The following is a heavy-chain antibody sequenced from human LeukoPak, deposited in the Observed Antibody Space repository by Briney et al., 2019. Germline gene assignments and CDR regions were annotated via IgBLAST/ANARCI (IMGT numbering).Heavy chain of an antibody. CDR3: AKDASTVTLHADY. V-gene: IGHV3-30*18. Sequence: GGSLRLSCAASGFTFSSFGMHWVRQARAKGLEWVAVLSYDGSNSFYADSVKGRSTISRDNSKNTLYLQMNSLRPEDTAVYYCAKDASTVTLHADYWGQGTLVTVSS. CDR2: LSYDGSNS. J-gene: IGHJ4*02. D-gene: IGHD4-17*01. CDR1: GFTFSSFG.